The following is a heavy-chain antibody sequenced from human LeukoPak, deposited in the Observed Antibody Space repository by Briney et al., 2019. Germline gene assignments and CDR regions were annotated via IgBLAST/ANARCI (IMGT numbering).Heavy chain of an antibody. CDR3: ARSSTVTADY. J-gene: IGHJ4*02. V-gene: IGHV5-51*01. D-gene: IGHD4-17*01. Sequence: GVSLQISFKGSGYGFTSYWIGWVRPMPGKGLAWMGIIYPGDSDTRYSPSFQGQVTISADKSISTAYLQWSSLKASDTAMYYCARSSTVTADYWGQGTLVTVSS. CDR1: GYGFTSYW. CDR2: IYPGDSDT.